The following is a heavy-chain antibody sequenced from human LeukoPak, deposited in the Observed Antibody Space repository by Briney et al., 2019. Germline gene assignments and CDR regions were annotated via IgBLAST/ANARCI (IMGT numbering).Heavy chain of an antibody. CDR1: GYTFTSYY. CDR3: ARVRGYCSSTSCYEGYYFDY. Sequence: ASVKVSCKASGYTFTSYYMHWVRQAPGQGLEWMGIINPSGGSTSYAQKFQGRVTMTRDTSTSTVYMELSSLRSEDTAVYYCARVRGYCSSTSCYEGYYFDYWGQGTLVTVSS. CDR2: INPSGGST. V-gene: IGHV1-46*01. J-gene: IGHJ4*02. D-gene: IGHD2-2*01.